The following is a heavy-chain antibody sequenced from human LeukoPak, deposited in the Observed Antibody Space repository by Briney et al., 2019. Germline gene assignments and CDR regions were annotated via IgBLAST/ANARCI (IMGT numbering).Heavy chain of an antibody. J-gene: IGHJ4*02. CDR1: GFTVSSYA. Sequence: RSGGSLRLSCPASGFTVSSYAMQRVRQTPGKGLEYVSAISTNGGGTYYANSVKGRFTISRDNSKNTLYLQMGSLRAEDMAVYFCARYCNGVTCYSGNDYWGQGTLVTVSS. CDR2: ISTNGGGT. V-gene: IGHV3-64*01. CDR3: ARYCNGVTCYSGNDY. D-gene: IGHD2-15*01.